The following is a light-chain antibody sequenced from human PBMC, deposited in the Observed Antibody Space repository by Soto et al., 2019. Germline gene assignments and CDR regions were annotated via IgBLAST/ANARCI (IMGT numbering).Light chain of an antibody. CDR2: TGN. CDR3: SAWDDSLSGVL. CDR1: SSNIGSNY. J-gene: IGLJ2*01. Sequence: QSVLTQPPSASGTPGQRVTISCSGSSSNIGSNYVYWYQQLPGTAPKLLIYTGNQRSSGVPDRFSGSKSGTSASLAISGLRSEDEADYYCSAWDDSLSGVLFGGGTKLTVL. V-gene: IGLV1-47*02.